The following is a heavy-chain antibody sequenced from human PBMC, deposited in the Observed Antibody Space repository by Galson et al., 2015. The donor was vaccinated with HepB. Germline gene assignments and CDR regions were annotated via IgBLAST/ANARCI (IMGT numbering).Heavy chain of an antibody. V-gene: IGHV3-53*01. D-gene: IGHD6-13*01. CDR3: ARVKSSSGGDY. Sequence: SCAASGFTVSSNYMSWVRQAPGKGLEWVSVIYSGGSTYYADSVKGRFTISRDNSKNTLYLQMNSLRAEDTAVYYCARVKSSSGGDYWGQGTLVTVSS. CDR2: IYSGGST. J-gene: IGHJ4*02. CDR1: GFTVSSNY.